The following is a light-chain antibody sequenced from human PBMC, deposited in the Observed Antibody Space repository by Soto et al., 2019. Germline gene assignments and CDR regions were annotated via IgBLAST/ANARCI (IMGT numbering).Light chain of an antibody. Sequence: QLVLTQPPSASGTPGHRVTISCSGGSSNIGSNTVNWYQHLPGAAPKLLIYGNDQRPSGVPDRFSGSKSGTSVFLAISGLQSEDEADYYCTAWDDSLRAVLFGGGTKLTVL. V-gene: IGLV1-44*01. CDR2: GND. CDR3: TAWDDSLRAVL. J-gene: IGLJ2*01. CDR1: SSNIGSNT.